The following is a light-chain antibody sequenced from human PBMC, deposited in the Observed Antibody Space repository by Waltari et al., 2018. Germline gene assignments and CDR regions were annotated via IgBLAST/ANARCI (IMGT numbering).Light chain of an antibody. CDR1: QSINTY. CDR3: QQSYNTPYT. V-gene: IGKV1-39*01. CDR2: AAS. Sequence: DIQMTQSPSSLSASVGDRVPITCRASQSINTYLNWYQQKPGKAPKLLIYAASSLQSGVPLRFSGRGSGTDFTLTITSLQREDFATYYCQQSYNTPYTFGQGTKLDIK. J-gene: IGKJ2*01.